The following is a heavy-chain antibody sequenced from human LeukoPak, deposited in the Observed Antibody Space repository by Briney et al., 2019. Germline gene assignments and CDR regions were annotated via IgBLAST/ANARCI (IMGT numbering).Heavy chain of an antibody. Sequence: GGSLRLSCAASGFSFNNYAMSWVRQVPGKGLEWVSAITGSGDDTYHADSVRGRFTISRDNSGRTLYLQMNSLRAEDTAVYYCAKIDQGPWGQGTLVTVSS. CDR2: ITGSGDDT. V-gene: IGHV3-23*01. CDR1: GFSFNNYA. D-gene: IGHD2-21*01. J-gene: IGHJ5*02. CDR3: AKIDQGP.